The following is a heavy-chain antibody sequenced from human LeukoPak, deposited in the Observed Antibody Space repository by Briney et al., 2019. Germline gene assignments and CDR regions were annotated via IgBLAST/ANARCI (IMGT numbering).Heavy chain of an antibody. CDR2: IYYSGST. CDR3: ARGILSASSSADD. J-gene: IGHJ4*02. CDR1: CGSIPSYY. Sequence: KPSETLSLTCTVPCGSIPSYYWSWFRQPPGKGLEWIGYIYYSGSTNYNPSLKSRVTISVDTSKNQFSLKLSSVTAADTAVYYWARGILSASSSADDWGQGTLVSVSS. V-gene: IGHV4-59*01. D-gene: IGHD2-2*01.